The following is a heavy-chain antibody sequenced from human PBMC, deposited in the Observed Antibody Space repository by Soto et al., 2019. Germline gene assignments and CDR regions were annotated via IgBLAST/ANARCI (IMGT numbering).Heavy chain of an antibody. CDR1: GYNFSHFW. D-gene: IGHD2-15*01. CDR2: ISGRGGGT. CDR3: ARYRHRYCSGGSCADYYYYGMDV. V-gene: IGHV3-74*01. Sequence: GGSLRLSFEASGYNFSHFWMHSVPQAPRKGLVWVSGISGRGGGTYYADSVKGRFTISRDNSKNTLYLQMNSLRAEDTAVYYCARYRHRYCSGGSCADYYYYGMDVWGQGTTVTVSS. J-gene: IGHJ6*02.